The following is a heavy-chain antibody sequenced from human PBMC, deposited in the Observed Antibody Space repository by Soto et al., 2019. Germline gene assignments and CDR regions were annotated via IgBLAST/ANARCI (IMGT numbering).Heavy chain of an antibody. Sequence: GSVKVSCKASGYTFTGYYMHWVGQAPGQGLEWMGWINPNSGGTNYAQKFQGWVTMTRDTSISTAYMELSRLRSDDTAVYYCAREGSGSYYYFDYWGQGTLVTVS. V-gene: IGHV1-2*04. D-gene: IGHD3-10*01. CDR2: INPNSGGT. CDR1: GYTFTGYY. CDR3: AREGSGSYYYFDY. J-gene: IGHJ4*02.